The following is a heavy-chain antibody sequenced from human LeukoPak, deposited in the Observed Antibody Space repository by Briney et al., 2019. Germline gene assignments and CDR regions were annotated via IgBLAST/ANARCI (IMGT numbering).Heavy chain of an antibody. CDR2: IKTDGTST. D-gene: IGHD3-3*01. CDR1: GFTFRNYW. Sequence: GGSLRLSCAASGFTFRNYWMHWVRLTPEKGLMWVSRIKTDGTSTAYADSVKGRFTISRDNAKNTLYLQMSSLRAEDTGVYYCVRDYEGDYYNYCMDVWGNGTTVTVAS. J-gene: IGHJ6*04. V-gene: IGHV3-74*01. CDR3: VRDYEGDYYNYCMDV.